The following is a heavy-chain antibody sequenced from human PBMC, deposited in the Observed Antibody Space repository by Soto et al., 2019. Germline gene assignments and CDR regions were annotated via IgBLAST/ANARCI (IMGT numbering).Heavy chain of an antibody. CDR2: MQPSTGRT. CDR1: GYSFTSLD. J-gene: IGHJ4*02. D-gene: IGHD1-26*01. V-gene: IGHV1-8*01. CDR3: ARGVSAGVDY. Sequence: SVKVSCKASGYSFTSLDINWVRQTAGQGLEWMGWMQPSTGRTGYAQKFQGRVTMTRDTSINTAYMELTTLTSDDTAFYYCARGVSAGVDYWGQGTLVTVS.